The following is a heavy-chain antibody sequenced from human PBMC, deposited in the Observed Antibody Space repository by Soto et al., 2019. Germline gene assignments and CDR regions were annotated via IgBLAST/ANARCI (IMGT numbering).Heavy chain of an antibody. CDR1: TETFNNYG. D-gene: IGHD1-1*01. CDR3: ARGGQKTVYTSSGP. J-gene: IGHJ5*02. CDR2: ISTYNGNTNT. Sequence: QVPLVQSGAEVRKPGASVRVSCKASTETFNNYGIAWVRQAPGQGLEWMGWISTYNGNTNTYHKTRFQGRFTMTSDSASNTAYMELRSLTPDDTAVYYCARGGQKTVYTSSGPWGQGPLVTVSS. V-gene: IGHV1-18*04.